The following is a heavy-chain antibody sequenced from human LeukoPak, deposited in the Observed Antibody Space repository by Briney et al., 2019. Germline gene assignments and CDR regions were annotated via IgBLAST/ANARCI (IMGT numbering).Heavy chain of an antibody. V-gene: IGHV4-59*01. CDR3: ARSYGPSGGMGV. D-gene: IGHD3-10*01. CDR2: IYYSGST. CDR1: GGSISSYY. Sequence: SETLSLTCTVSGGSISSYYWSWIRQPPGKGLEWIGYIYYSGSTNYNPSLKSRVTISVDTSKNQFSLKLSSVTAADTAVYYCARSYGPSGGMGVWGQGTTVTVSS. J-gene: IGHJ6*02.